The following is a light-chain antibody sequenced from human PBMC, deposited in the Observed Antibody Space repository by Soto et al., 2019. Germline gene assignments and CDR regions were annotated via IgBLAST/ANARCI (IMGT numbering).Light chain of an antibody. CDR1: QSVSRSY. CDR2: GAS. CDR3: QQYGSSPPYT. J-gene: IGKJ2*01. Sequence: EIVLTQSPATLSLSPGERATLSCRASQSVSRSYLAWYQQKPGQAPRLLIYGASSRATGIPDRFSGSGSGTDFTLTISRLEPEDFAVYYCQQYGSSPPYTLGQGTKLEIK. V-gene: IGKV3-20*01.